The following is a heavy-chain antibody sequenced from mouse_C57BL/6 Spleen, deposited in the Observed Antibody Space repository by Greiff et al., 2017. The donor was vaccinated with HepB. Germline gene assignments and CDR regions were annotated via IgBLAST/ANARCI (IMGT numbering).Heavy chain of an antibody. Sequence: EVKLQQSGPELVKPGASVKMSCKASGYTFTDYNMHWVKQSHGKSLEWIGYINPNNGGTSYNQKIKGKATLTVNKSSSTAYMELRSLTSEDSAVYYCARIYYGSSYTNWYFDVWGTGTTVTVSS. J-gene: IGHJ1*03. CDR1: GYTFTDYN. D-gene: IGHD1-1*01. CDR3: ARIYYGSSYTNWYFDV. CDR2: INPNNGGT. V-gene: IGHV1-22*01.